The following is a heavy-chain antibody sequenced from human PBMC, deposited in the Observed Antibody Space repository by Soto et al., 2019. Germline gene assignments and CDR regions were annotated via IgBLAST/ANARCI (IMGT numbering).Heavy chain of an antibody. CDR3: ACGEQQRIQGY. J-gene: IGHJ4*02. CDR1: GGTFSSYT. Sequence: QVQLVQSGAEVKKPGSSVKVSCKASGGTFSSYTISWVRQAPGQGLEWMGRIIPILGIANYAQKFQGRVTLTADKTTSTGYVELRSLRCVDTDEYYCACGEQQRIQGYWCQGTLETVSS. CDR2: IIPILGIA. V-gene: IGHV1-69*02. D-gene: IGHD6-25*01.